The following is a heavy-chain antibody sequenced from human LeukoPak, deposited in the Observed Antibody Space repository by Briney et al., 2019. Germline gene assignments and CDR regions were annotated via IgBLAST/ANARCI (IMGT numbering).Heavy chain of an antibody. CDR2: IRYDGSNK. CDR3: AKVLGYSSGSPVDY. V-gene: IGHV3-30*02. Sequence: PGGSLRLSCAASGFTFSSYGMHWVRQAPGKGLEWVAFIRYDGSNKYYADSVKGRFTISRDNSKNTLYLQMNSLRAEDTAVYYCAKVLGYSSGSPVDYWGQGTLVTVSS. J-gene: IGHJ4*02. D-gene: IGHD6-19*01. CDR1: GFTFSSYG.